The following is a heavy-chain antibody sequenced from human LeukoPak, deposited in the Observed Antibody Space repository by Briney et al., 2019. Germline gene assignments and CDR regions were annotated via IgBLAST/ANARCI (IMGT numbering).Heavy chain of an antibody. CDR1: GGSINSGGYY. CDR2: IYYSGST. Sequence: SQTLSLTCTVSGGSINSGGYYWSWIRQHPGKGLEWIGYIYYSGSTYYNPSLKSRVTISVDTSKNQFSLKLSSVTAADTAVYYCARVRLEAYCGGDCPEYFQHWGQGTLVTVSS. V-gene: IGHV4-31*03. CDR3: ARVRLEAYCGGDCPEYFQH. D-gene: IGHD2-21*02. J-gene: IGHJ1*01.